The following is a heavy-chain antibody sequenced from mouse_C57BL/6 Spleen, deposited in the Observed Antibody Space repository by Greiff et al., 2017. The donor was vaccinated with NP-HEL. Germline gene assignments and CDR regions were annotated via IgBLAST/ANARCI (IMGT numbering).Heavy chain of an antibody. J-gene: IGHJ2*01. D-gene: IGHD1-1*01. Sequence: QVQLQQSGAELVRPGTSVKVSCKASGYAFTNYLIEWVKQRPGQGLEWIGVINPGSGGTNYNEKFKGKATLTADKSSSTAYMQLSSLTSEDSAVYFCARRYYGSTSYYFDYWGQGTTLTVSS. CDR1: GYAFTNYL. CDR3: ARRYYGSTSYYFDY. CDR2: INPGSGGT. V-gene: IGHV1-54*01.